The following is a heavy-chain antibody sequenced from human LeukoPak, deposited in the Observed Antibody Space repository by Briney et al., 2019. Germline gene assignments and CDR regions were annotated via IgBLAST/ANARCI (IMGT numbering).Heavy chain of an antibody. Sequence: GGSLRLSCAASGFTLSSYSMHWVRQAPGKGLVWVSRFSSDGSTTTYADSEKGRFTISRDNARKTLYLQMDSLRVEDTAVYYCARGSFGSFDCWGQGSLVTVSS. CDR2: FSSDGSTT. J-gene: IGHJ4*02. CDR3: ARGSFGSFDC. D-gene: IGHD3-10*01. V-gene: IGHV3-74*01. CDR1: GFTLSSYS.